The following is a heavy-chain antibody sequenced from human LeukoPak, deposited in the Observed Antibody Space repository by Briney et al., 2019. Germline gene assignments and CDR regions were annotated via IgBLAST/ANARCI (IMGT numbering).Heavy chain of an antibody. V-gene: IGHV4-34*01. J-gene: IGHJ4*02. Sequence: PSETLSLTCAVYGGSFSGYYWSWIRQPPGKGLEWIGEINHSGSTNYNQSLKSRVTISVDTSKNQFSLKLSSVTAADTAVYYCARVALGGITIFGVVTTRHAFDYWGQGTLVTVSS. CDR2: INHSGST. D-gene: IGHD3-3*01. CDR1: GGSFSGYY. CDR3: ARVALGGITIFGVVTTRHAFDY.